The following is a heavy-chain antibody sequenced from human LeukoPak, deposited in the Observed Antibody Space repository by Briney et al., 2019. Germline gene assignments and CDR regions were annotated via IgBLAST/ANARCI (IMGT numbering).Heavy chain of an antibody. CDR2: MLYDGSNE. Sequence: GGSLILSCVASGFTFTTYGIHWVRQAPGKGLEWVAIMLYDGSNEYYADSVKGRFTISRDNSKNTVYLQMNSLRAEDTAMYYCARDGSTSGIYWYFDLWGRGTQVTVSS. CDR3: ARDGSTSGIYWYFDL. V-gene: IGHV3-33*05. CDR1: GFTFTTYG. D-gene: IGHD2-2*01. J-gene: IGHJ2*01.